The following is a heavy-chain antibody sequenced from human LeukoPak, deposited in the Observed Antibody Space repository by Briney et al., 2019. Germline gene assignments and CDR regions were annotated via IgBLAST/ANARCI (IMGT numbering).Heavy chain of an antibody. CDR2: ISANNGNR. D-gene: IGHD4-23*01. CDR3: ARQGYGGHSRGAADY. Sequence: ASVKVSCKASGSTFTNYGISWVRQAPGQGLEWMGWISANNGNRNYALKLQDRVSMTTDTSTSTAYMELRSLRSDDTAVYYCARQGYGGHSRGAADYWGQGTLVTVSS. CDR1: GSTFTNYG. J-gene: IGHJ4*02. V-gene: IGHV1-18*01.